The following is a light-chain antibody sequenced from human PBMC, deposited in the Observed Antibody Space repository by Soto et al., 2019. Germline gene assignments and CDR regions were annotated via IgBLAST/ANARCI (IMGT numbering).Light chain of an antibody. CDR1: QSVNSN. V-gene: IGKV3D-15*01. CDR3: HQRQSWPRT. CDR2: GAS. J-gene: IGKJ1*01. Sequence: ETVMTQSPATLSVSPGERATLSCRASQSVNSNLAWYQQKLGQAPRVLIYGASTRAAGIPARFSASGSGTDFTLTISDVQPEDFALYYCHQRQSWPRTFGQGTKVDIK.